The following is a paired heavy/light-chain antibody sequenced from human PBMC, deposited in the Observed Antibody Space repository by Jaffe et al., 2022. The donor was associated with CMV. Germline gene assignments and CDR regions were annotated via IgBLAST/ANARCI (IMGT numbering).Heavy chain of an antibody. D-gene: IGHD6-13*01. CDR1: GFSFSSYA. V-gene: IGHV3-23*04. CDR2: ISGSGIGGSK. Sequence: EVQLVESGGGLVQPGGSLRLSCAASGFSFSSYAMNWVRQAPGKGLDWVSGISGSGIGGSKYYADSVKGRFTISRDNSKNTLYLQMNSLRAEDTAVYYCAKTYLGEAAADTAASFDYWGQGALVTVSS. CDR3: AKTYLGEAAADTAASFDY. J-gene: IGHJ4*02.
Light chain of an antibody. CDR2: QDK. Sequence: SYELTQPSSVSVSPGQTASITCSGDKLGYKYVSWYQQKPGQSPIMVIYQDKKRPSGIPERFSGSNSGDTATLTISGTQAMDEADYYCQAWGTSVVFGGGTKLTVL. V-gene: IGLV3-1*01. J-gene: IGLJ2*01. CDR1: KLGYKY. CDR3: QAWGTSVV.